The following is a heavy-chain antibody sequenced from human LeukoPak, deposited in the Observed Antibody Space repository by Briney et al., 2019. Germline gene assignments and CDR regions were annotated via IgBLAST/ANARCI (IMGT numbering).Heavy chain of an antibody. CDR3: ARAVDYGDYAPFDY. J-gene: IGHJ4*02. CDR2: ISYDGSNK. Sequence: GGSLRLSCAASGFTFSSYAMHWVRQAPGKGLEWVAVISYDGSNKYYADSVKGRFTISRDNSKNTLYLQMNSLRAEDTAVYYCARAVDYGDYAPFDYWGQGTLVTVSS. V-gene: IGHV3-30*04. CDR1: GFTFSSYA. D-gene: IGHD4-17*01.